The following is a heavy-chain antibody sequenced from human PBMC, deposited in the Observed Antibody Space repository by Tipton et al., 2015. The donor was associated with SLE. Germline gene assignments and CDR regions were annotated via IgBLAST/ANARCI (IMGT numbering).Heavy chain of an antibody. V-gene: IGHV1-46*01. CDR2: INPSGGST. Sequence: QLVQSGAEVKKPGASVKVSCKASGYTFTSYGISWVRQAPGQGLEWMGIINPSGGSTSYAQKFQGRVTMTRDTSTSTVYMELSRLRSDDTAVYYCARAGDFWSGYSDYWGQGTLVTVSS. CDR1: GYTFTSYG. J-gene: IGHJ4*02. D-gene: IGHD3-3*01. CDR3: ARAGDFWSGYSDY.